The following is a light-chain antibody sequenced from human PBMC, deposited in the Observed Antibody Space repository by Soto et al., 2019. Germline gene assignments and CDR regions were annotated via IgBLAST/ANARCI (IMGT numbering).Light chain of an antibody. Sequence: DIQLTQSPSSLSASVGDRVTIICRASQTISNYLNWYQQKPGKAPKLLIYAASSLQVGVPSRVGGRGSGTEFTLTISSLHLDDFATYDCQQTYSSPLAFGGGTKVE. CDR2: AAS. CDR1: QTISNY. V-gene: IGKV1-39*01. CDR3: QQTYSSPLA. J-gene: IGKJ4*01.